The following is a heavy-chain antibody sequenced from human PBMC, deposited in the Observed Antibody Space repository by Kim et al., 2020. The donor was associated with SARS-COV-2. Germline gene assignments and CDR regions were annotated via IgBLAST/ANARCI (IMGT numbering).Heavy chain of an antibody. D-gene: IGHD6-13*01. CDR1: GFTFSSYA. CDR2: ISGSGGST. J-gene: IGHJ5*02. Sequence: GGSLRLSCAASGFTFSSYAMSWVRQAPGKGLEWVSVISGSGGSTYYADSVKGRFTISRDNSKNTLYLQMNSLRAEDTAVYYCAKGRGAAAGTRNWFDPWGQGTLVTVSS. CDR3: AKGRGAAAGTRNWFDP. V-gene: IGHV3-23*01.